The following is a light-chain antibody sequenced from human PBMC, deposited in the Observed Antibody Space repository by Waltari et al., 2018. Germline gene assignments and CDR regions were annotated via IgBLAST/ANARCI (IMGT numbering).Light chain of an antibody. Sequence: DIVMTQSPDSLAVSLGARATLKCKSSQSILDSSNKRNYLGWYQQKPGQPPKLLIYWASTREFGVPDRFSGSGSGTDFTLTINSLQPEDVAVYYCQQYYSSPPAWTFGQGTKVEIK. J-gene: IGKJ1*01. V-gene: IGKV4-1*01. CDR2: WAS. CDR3: QQYYSSPPAWT. CDR1: QSILDSSNKRNY.